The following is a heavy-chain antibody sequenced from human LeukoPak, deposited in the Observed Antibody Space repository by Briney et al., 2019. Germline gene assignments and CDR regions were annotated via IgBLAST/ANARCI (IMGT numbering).Heavy chain of an antibody. J-gene: IGHJ3*02. V-gene: IGHV3-21*01. CDR3: ARETYCRGGSCYKGNAFDI. Sequence: GGSLRLSCAASGFTFSSYWMNWVRQAPGKGLEWVSSISSSSSYIYYADSVKGRFTISRDNAKNSLFLQMNSLRADDTAVYYCARETYCRGGSCYKGNAFDIWGQGTMVTVSS. CDR2: ISSSSSYI. D-gene: IGHD2-15*01. CDR1: GFTFSSYW.